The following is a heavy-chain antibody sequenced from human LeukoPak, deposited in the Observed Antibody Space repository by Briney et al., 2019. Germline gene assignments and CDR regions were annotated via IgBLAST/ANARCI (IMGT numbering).Heavy chain of an antibody. V-gene: IGHV4-59*12. J-gene: IGHJ4*02. Sequence: PSETLSLTCTVSGGSINNYYWNWIRQPPGKGLEWLGYIYYSGTTKYNPSLESRVTISVFTSRNQFSLRLSSVTAADTAVYYCARGNLYYYDSSGYYFKSDYWGQGTLVTVSS. CDR3: ARGNLYYYDSSGYYFKSDY. CDR2: IYYSGTT. D-gene: IGHD3-22*01. CDR1: GGSINNYY.